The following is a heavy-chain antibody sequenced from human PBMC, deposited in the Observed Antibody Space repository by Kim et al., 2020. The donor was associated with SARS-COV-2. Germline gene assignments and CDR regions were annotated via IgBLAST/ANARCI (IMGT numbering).Heavy chain of an antibody. Sequence: SETLSLTCAVYGGSFSGYYWSWIRQPPGKGLEWIGEINHSGSTNYNPSLKSRVTISVDTSKNQFSLKLSSVTAADTAVYYCARGTPRWLSRHYYYYMDVWGKGTTVTVSS. CDR1: GGSFSGYY. V-gene: IGHV4-34*01. CDR3: ARGTPRWLSRHYYYYMDV. CDR2: INHSGST. J-gene: IGHJ6*03. D-gene: IGHD5-12*01.